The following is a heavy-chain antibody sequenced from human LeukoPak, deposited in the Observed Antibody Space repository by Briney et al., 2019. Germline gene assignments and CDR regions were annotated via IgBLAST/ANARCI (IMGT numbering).Heavy chain of an antibody. Sequence: SETLSLTCTVSGGSISSSSYYWSWIRQPPGQGLEWIGYIYYSGSTNYNPSLKSRVTISVDTSKNQFSLKLSSVTAADTAVYYCATDFWSGTNIIDYWGQGTLVTVSS. D-gene: IGHD3-3*01. CDR2: IYYSGST. J-gene: IGHJ4*02. CDR1: GGSISSSSYY. V-gene: IGHV4-61*05. CDR3: ATDFWSGTNIIDY.